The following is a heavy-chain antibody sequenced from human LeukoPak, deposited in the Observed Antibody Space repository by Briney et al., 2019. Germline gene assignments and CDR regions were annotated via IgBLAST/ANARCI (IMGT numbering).Heavy chain of an antibody. Sequence: GGSLRLSCAASGFTFSSYWMSCVRQALGKGLEWVANIKQDGSEKYYVDSVKGRFTISRDNAKNSLYLQMNSLRAEDTAVYYCARLKWLVGYYYYYYMDVWGKGTTVTVSS. CDR3: ARLKWLVGYYYYYYMDV. V-gene: IGHV3-7*01. CDR2: IKQDGSEK. CDR1: GFTFSSYW. D-gene: IGHD6-19*01. J-gene: IGHJ6*03.